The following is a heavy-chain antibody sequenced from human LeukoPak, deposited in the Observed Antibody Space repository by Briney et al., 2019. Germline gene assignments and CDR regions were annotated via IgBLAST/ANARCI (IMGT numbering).Heavy chain of an antibody. Sequence: PGGSLRLSCAASGFTFSRDSMNWVRQAPGKGLEWVSSISSGSDYIYYADSVKGRFTISRDNAKNSVYLQMNSLRAGDTAVYFCAKDLDCSGINCCFGFHWLDPWGQGTLVTVSS. CDR3: AKDLDCSGINCCFGFHWLDP. CDR1: GFTFSRDS. CDR2: ISSGSDYI. D-gene: IGHD2-2*01. J-gene: IGHJ5*02. V-gene: IGHV3-21*01.